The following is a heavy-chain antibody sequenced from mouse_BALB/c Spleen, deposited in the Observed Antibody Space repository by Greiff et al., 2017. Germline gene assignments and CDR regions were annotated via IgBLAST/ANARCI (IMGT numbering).Heavy chain of an antibody. Sequence: EVKLVESGGGLVQPGGSMKLSCVASGFTFSNYWMNWVRQSPEKGLEWVAEIRLKSNNYATHYAESVKGRFTISRDDSKSSVYLQMNNLRAEDTGIYYCTPYYFDYWGQGTTLTVSA. CDR2: IRLKSNNYAT. CDR1: GFTFSNYW. J-gene: IGHJ2*01. V-gene: IGHV6-6*02. CDR3: TPYYFDY.